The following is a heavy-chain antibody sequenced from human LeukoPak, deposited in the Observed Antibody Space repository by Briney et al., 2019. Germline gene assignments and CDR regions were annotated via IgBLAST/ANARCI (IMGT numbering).Heavy chain of an antibody. CDR3: ARDPLKRAFDI. CDR2: ISSSNIYT. J-gene: IGHJ3*02. Sequence: GGSLRLSCAASGFTFSDYYMSWVRQAPGKGLEWLSYISSSNIYTDYADSVKGRFTISGDNAKNSLYLQMNSLRAEDTAVYYCARDPLKRAFDIWGQGTMVTVSS. V-gene: IGHV3-11*06. CDR1: GFTFSDYY.